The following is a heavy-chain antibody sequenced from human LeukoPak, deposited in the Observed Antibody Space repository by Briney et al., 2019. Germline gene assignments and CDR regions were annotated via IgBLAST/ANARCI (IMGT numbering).Heavy chain of an antibody. CDR1: GFTFSTYG. D-gene: IGHD6-13*01. J-gene: IGHJ4*02. CDR3: AKTGSSSWGYFDY. V-gene: IGHV3-30*02. CDR2: IRNDGTIK. Sequence: AGGSLRLSCAASGFTFSTYGMHWVRQAPGKGLEWVAFIRNDGTIKYYADSVKGRFTIPRDNSKNTLYLQMNSLRAEDTAVYYCAKTGSSSWGYFDYWGQGTLVTVSS.